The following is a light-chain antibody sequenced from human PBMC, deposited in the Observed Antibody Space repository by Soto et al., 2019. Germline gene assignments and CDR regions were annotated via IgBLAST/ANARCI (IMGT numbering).Light chain of an antibody. V-gene: IGKV1-16*02. J-gene: IGKJ3*01. CDR2: GAY. Sequence: DIQMTQSPSSLSASVGDRVTITCRASQDIGNSLAWIQQKPGKVPKSLIFGAYSLQSGVPSKFSSSRSVRDFTLTITSLQAEDFATYYFLQYKFYPFTFGPGTNVEIK. CDR3: LQYKFYPFT. CDR1: QDIGNS.